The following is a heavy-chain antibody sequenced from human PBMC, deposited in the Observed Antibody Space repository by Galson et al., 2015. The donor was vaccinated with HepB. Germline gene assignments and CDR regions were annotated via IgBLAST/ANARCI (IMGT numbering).Heavy chain of an antibody. CDR1: GFMFSSYG. D-gene: IGHD1-26*01. V-gene: IGHV3-33*01. CDR2: SWVIGDNK. CDR3: ARDLFPGELLPFDF. Sequence: SLRLSCATSGFMFSSYGMHWVRQAPGKGLEWVATSWVIGDNKYYAESVKGRFTISRDSSKSTLYLQMNSLRADDTAMYYCARDLFPGELLPFDFWGQGTLVTVSS. J-gene: IGHJ4*02.